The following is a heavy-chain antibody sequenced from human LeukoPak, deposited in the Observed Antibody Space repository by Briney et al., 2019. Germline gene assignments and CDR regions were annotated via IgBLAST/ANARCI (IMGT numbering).Heavy chain of an antibody. J-gene: IGHJ6*02. CDR2: IYSGGST. Sequence: PGGCLRPSCAASGFTASSNYMSWVRQAPEEGLGWVSVIYSGGSTYYADSVKGRFTISRDNSKNTLYLQMNSLRADDTAVYYCAIADTYNYYGMDVWGQGTTVTVSS. V-gene: IGHV3-66*01. CDR3: AIADTYNYYGMDV. D-gene: IGHD3-16*02. CDR1: GFTASSNY.